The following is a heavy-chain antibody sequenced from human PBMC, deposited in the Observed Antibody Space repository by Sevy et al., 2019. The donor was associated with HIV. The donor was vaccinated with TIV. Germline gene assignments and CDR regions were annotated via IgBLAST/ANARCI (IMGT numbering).Heavy chain of an antibody. V-gene: IGHV3-30-3*01. CDR3: ARVHGQVVPAAKYGMDV. CDR1: GFTFSSYA. CDR2: ISYDGSNK. Sequence: GGSLRLSCAVSGFTFSSYAMHWVRQAPGKGLEWVAVISYDGSNKYYADSVKGRFTISRDNSKNTLYLQMNSLRAEDTAVYYCARVHGQVVPAAKYGMDVWGQGTTVTVSS. D-gene: IGHD2-2*01. J-gene: IGHJ6*02.